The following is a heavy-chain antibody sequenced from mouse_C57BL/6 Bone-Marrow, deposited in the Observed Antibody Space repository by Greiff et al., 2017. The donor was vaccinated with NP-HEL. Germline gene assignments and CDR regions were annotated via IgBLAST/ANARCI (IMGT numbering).Heavy chain of an antibody. J-gene: IGHJ3*01. CDR1: GFTFSSYG. D-gene: IGHD2-4*01. V-gene: IGHV5-6*01. CDR2: ISSGGSYT. CDR3: ASPYDYDVAWFAY. Sequence: EVKLVESGGDLVKPGGSLKLSCAASGFTFSSYGMSWVRQTPDKRLEWVATISSGGSYTNYPDSVKGRFTISRDNAKNTLYLQMSSLKSEDTAMYYCASPYDYDVAWFAYWGQGTLVTVSA.